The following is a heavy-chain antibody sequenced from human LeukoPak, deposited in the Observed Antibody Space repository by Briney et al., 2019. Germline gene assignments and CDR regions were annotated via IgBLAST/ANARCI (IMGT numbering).Heavy chain of an antibody. CDR1: GGSFSGYY. Sequence: ETLSLTCAVYGGSFSGYYWSWIRQPPGKGLEWVANINQDGSRKYYVDAAKGRFTISRDNAKNSLYLQMNSLRAEDTALYYCARGTDYFDYCGQGTLVTVSS. CDR3: ARGTDYFDY. V-gene: IGHV3-7*01. J-gene: IGHJ4*02. CDR2: INQDGSRK.